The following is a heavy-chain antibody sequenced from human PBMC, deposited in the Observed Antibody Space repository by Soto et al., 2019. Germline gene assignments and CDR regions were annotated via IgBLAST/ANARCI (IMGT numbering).Heavy chain of an antibody. V-gene: IGHV1-3*01. J-gene: IGHJ4*02. CDR1: GYTFTSYA. CDR3: ARDLEDNIVVVPAALNY. D-gene: IGHD2-2*01. CDR2: INAGNGNT. Sequence: ASVKVSCKASGYTFTSYAMHWVRQAPGQRLEWMGWINAGNGNTKYSQKFRGRVTITRDTSASTAYMELSSLRSEDTAVYYCARDLEDNIVVVPAALNYWGQGTLVTVSS.